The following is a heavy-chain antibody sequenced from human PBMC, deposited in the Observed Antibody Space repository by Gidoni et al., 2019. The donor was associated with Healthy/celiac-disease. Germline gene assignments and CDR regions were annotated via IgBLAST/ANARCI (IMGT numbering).Heavy chain of an antibody. J-gene: IGHJ6*02. Sequence: EVQMVAAGGGLVQLGRSRRISCAAAGFPCEDYAMHWVRQAPGKGLEWVSGISWNSGSIGYADSVKGRFTISRDNAKNSLYLQMNSLRAQATALYYCANDGYRSGAAYGMDVWGQGTTVTVSS. CDR3: ANDGYRSGAAYGMDV. V-gene: IGHV3-9*01. CDR1: GFPCEDYA. D-gene: IGHD3-16*02. CDR2: ISWNSGSI.